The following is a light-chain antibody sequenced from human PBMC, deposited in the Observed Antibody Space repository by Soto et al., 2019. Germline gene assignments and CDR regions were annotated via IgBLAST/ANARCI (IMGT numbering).Light chain of an antibody. Sequence: QSVLAQPASVSASFGQSITISCTGTGSDIGGYNYVSWYQQHPGKAPKVLIYEVSLRPSGVSSRFSGSKSGDTASLSISGLQAEDEAEYYWSSHRGTNTVVFGGGTKLTVL. CDR2: EVS. V-gene: IGLV2-14*01. CDR1: GSDIGGYNY. J-gene: IGLJ3*02. CDR3: SSHRGTNTVV.